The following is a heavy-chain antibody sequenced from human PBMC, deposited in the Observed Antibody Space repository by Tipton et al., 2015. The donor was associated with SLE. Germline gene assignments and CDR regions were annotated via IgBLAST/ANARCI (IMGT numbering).Heavy chain of an antibody. CDR3: ARGRWELPAGLYYFAH. CDR2: VNWNGERT. D-gene: IGHD3-10*01. CDR1: GFTFETYG. V-gene: IGHV3-20*03. Sequence: SGFTFETYGMNWVRQGPGKGLEWVSGVNWNGERTDYADSVKGRFTISRDNAKNSLYLQMNSLRAEDTAFYYCARGRWELPAGLYYFAHWGQGPLVTVSS. J-gene: IGHJ4*02.